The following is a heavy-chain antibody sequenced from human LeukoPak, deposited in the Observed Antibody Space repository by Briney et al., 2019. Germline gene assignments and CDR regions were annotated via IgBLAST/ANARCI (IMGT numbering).Heavy chain of an antibody. CDR1: GFTFSDYY. J-gene: IGHJ4*02. Sequence: GGSLRLSCAASGFTFSDYYMSWVRQAPGRGLEWVSVISDSGGETSYADSGKGRFTISRDNSKNTVYLQMSSLRAEDTAVYYCAKTDCTSSSCYTIDSWGQGTLVTVSS. V-gene: IGHV3-23*01. D-gene: IGHD2-2*02. CDR2: ISDSGGET. CDR3: AKTDCTSSSCYTIDS.